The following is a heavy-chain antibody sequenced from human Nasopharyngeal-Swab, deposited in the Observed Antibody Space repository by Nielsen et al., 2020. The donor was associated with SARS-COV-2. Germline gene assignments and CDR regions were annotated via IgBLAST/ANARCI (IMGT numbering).Heavy chain of an antibody. CDR3: ARDVNYGY. V-gene: IGHV3-53*01. J-gene: IGHJ4*02. Sequence: ESLKISCAASGFPVSSNYMSWVRQAPGKGLEWVSVIYSGGSTYYADSVKGRFTISRDNSKNTLYLQMNSLRAEDTAVYYCARDVNYGYWGQGTLVTVSS. CDR1: GFPVSSNY. CDR2: IYSGGST. D-gene: IGHD4-17*01.